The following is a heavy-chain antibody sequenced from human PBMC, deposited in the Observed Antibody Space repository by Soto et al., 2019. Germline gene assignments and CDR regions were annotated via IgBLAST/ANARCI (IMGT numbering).Heavy chain of an antibody. CDR2: INHSGST. V-gene: IGHV4-34*01. CDR1: GGSFSGYY. J-gene: IGHJ4*02. CDR3: ARTLRFLEWLLD. D-gene: IGHD3-3*01. Sequence: PLETLSLTCAVYGGSFSGYYWSWIRQPPGKGLEWIGEINHSGSTNYNPSLKSRVTISVDTSKNQFSLKLSSVTAADAAVYYCARTLRFLEWLLDWGQGTLVTVSS.